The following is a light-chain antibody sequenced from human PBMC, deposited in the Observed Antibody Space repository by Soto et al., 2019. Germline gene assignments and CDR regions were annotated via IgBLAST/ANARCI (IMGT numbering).Light chain of an antibody. J-gene: IGKJ5*01. V-gene: IGKV2-28*01. CDR3: VEPLQRSV. CDR1: QSLLHNNRYNH. CDR2: LGS. Sequence: ITQSPLSLHITPGEPASISCSSNQSLLHNNRYNHLAWYMQKRGQSPKVLIYLGSNRASGVPDRFSGSGSGTDFTLNISRVAAEDVGLYICVEPLQRSVVAHGPRLEIK.